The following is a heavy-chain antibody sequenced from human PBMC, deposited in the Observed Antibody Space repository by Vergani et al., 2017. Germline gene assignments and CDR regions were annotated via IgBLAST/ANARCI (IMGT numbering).Heavy chain of an antibody. CDR1: GFTFSSYS. CDR3: ARDALTRSSGWTGY. Sequence: EVQLLESGGGLVQPGGSLRLSCAASGFTFSSYSMNWVRQAPGKGLEWVSSISSSSSYIYYADSVKGRFTISRDNAKNSLYLQMNSLRAEDTAVYYCARDALTRSSGWTGYWGQGTLVTVSS. J-gene: IGHJ4*02. D-gene: IGHD6-25*01. V-gene: IGHV3-21*01. CDR2: ISSSSSYI.